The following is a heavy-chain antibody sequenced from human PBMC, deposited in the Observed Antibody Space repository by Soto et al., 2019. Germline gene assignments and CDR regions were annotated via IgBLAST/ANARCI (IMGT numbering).Heavy chain of an antibody. CDR2: IYYSGST. D-gene: IGHD6-6*01. CDR1: GGSISSGGYY. CDR3: ARDLRSIGWFDP. V-gene: IGHV4-31*03. Sequence: QVQLQESGPGLVKPSQTLSLTCTVSGGSISSGGYYWSWIRQHPGKGLEWIGYIYYSGSTYFNPSLKSRVTISVDTSKNQFSLKLSSVTAAYTAVYYCARDLRSIGWFDPWGQGTLVTVSS. J-gene: IGHJ5*02.